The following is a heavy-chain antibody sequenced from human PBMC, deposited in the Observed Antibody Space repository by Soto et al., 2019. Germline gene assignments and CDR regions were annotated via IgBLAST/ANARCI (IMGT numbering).Heavy chain of an antibody. CDR1: GYTFTGYY. CDR3: ARDAEANPEGGAFDI. J-gene: IGHJ3*02. D-gene: IGHD1-26*01. V-gene: IGHV1-2*04. Sequence: GESLKISCKASGYTFTGYYMHWVRQAPGQGLEWMGWINPNSGGTNYAQKFQGWVTMTRDTSISTAYMELSRLRSDDTAVYYCARDAEANPEGGAFDIWGQGTMVTVSS. CDR2: INPNSGGT.